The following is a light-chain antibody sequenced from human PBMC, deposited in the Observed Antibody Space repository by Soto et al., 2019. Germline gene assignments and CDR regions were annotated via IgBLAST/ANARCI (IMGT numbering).Light chain of an antibody. CDR3: QQSYSTVWT. V-gene: IGKV1-39*01. J-gene: IGKJ1*01. Sequence: DIQMTQSPSSLSASEGDRVTFTCRASHSISSYLNWYQQKPGKAPNLLIYAATSLQSGVPSRFSGSGSGTDFTLTIIRLQPEDSATYYCQQSYSTVWTFGQGTKVEIK. CDR2: AAT. CDR1: HSISSY.